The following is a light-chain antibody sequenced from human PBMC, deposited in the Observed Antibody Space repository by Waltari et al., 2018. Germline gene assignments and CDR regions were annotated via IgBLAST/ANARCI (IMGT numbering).Light chain of an antibody. CDR2: DTD. V-gene: IGLV1-47*01. J-gene: IGLJ2*01. CDR1: SPNTGNHT. CDR3: AAWDDSRSVV. Sequence: QSLLTQSPSASGTPGQRLSLSCSGISPNTGNHTLYWYQHLPGTAPRLPIYDTDRRPSGVPERFSASKSGTSASLAISGLRSEDEADYYCAAWDDSRSVVFGGGTRLTVL.